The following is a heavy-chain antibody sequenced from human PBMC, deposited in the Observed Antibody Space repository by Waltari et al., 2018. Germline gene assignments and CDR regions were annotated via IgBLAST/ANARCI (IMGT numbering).Heavy chain of an antibody. CDR2: VDYDGES. V-gene: IGHV4-31*03. CDR3: VRATAGAASPFDY. Sequence: QVHLQESGPALVKPSETLSLTCPVPGASLPTGGFYWGWVRQRPGKGLEWIGYVDYDGESFYSPSLTSRIVISLDKTKNQFSLNLGSVTAADTATYFCVRATAGAASPFDYWGKGTLVTVSS. D-gene: IGHD6-19*01. J-gene: IGHJ4*02. CDR1: GASLPTGGFY.